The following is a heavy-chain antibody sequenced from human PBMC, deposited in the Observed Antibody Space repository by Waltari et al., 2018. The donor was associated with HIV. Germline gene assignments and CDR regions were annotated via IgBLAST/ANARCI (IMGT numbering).Heavy chain of an antibody. V-gene: IGHV3-30*03. D-gene: IGHD1-1*01. Sequence: QVQLVESGGGVVQPGRSLRLSCAASGFTFRNYGMHWVRQAPGKGVGWVAVISFDGSKQYYADSVRGRFTISRDNSKKKVFLQMNSLRLDDSALYYCATGQQVWETWSQLDYWGQGTLVIVSS. CDR3: ATGQQVWETWSQLDY. CDR2: ISFDGSKQ. J-gene: IGHJ4*02. CDR1: GFTFRNYG.